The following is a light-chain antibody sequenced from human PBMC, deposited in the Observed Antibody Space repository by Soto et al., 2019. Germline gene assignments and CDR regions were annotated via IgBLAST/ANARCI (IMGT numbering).Light chain of an antibody. CDR2: GAS. J-gene: IGKJ4*01. CDR3: QQYIRWPLT. Sequence: EIVMTQSPATLSVSPGERATLSCRASQSVNSNYLAWYQQKPGQAPRLLIYGASTRATDTPARFSGSGSGTEFTLTISSLQSEDFAVYYCQQYIRWPLTFGGGTKV. V-gene: IGKV3-15*01. CDR1: QSVNSN.